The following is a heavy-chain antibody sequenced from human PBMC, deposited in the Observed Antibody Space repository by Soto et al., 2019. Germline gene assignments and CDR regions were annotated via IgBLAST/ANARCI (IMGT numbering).Heavy chain of an antibody. CDR2: IIPILGIA. J-gene: IGHJ6*02. CDR3: ARVGSSNHNYYYGMDV. Sequence: QVQLVQSGAEVKKPGSSVKVSCKASGGTFSSYTISWVRQAPGQGLEWMGRIIPILGIANYAQKFQGRVTITADKSTSTAYMELSSLRSEDTAVYYCARVGSSNHNYYYGMDVWGQGTTVTVSS. D-gene: IGHD6-13*01. CDR1: GGTFSSYT. V-gene: IGHV1-69*02.